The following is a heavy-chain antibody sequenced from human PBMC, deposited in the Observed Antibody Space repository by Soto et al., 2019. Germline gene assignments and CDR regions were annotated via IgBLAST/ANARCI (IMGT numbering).Heavy chain of an antibody. CDR1: GGSISSGDYY. CDR2: IYYSGST. J-gene: IGHJ5*02. CDR3: ARLGGYYQSLDT. D-gene: IGHD3-22*01. V-gene: IGHV4-30-4*01. Sequence: PSETLSLTCTVSGGSISSGDYYWSWIRQPPGKGLEWIGYIYYSGSTYYNPSLKSRVTISVDTSMNQISLKLSSVTAADTAFYYCARLGGYYQSLDTWGQGTLVTVSS.